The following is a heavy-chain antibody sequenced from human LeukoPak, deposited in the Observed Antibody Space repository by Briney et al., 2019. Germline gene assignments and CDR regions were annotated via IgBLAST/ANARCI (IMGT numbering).Heavy chain of an antibody. Sequence: ASVKVSCKASGYTFTSYYMHWVRQAPGQGLEWMGIINPSGGSTSYAQKFQGRVTMTRDMSTSTVYMELSSLRSEDTAVYYCARDRGQLGGYYYYYMDVWGKGTTVTVSS. CDR1: GYTFTSYY. CDR3: ARDRGQLGGYYYYYMDV. V-gene: IGHV1-46*01. CDR2: INPSGGST. J-gene: IGHJ6*03. D-gene: IGHD2-2*01.